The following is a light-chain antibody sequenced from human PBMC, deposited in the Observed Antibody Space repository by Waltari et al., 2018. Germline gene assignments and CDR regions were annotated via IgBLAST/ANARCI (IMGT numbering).Light chain of an antibody. V-gene: IGLV2-14*03. CDR3: SSYTSISTSVV. Sequence: QSALTQPASVSGAPGQSITISCPGTSSAVAGNYFVSLYQQYPGKAPQLIIYDVYYRPSGVSQRFSASKSGDTASLTISGLQTDDEADYYCSSYTSISTSVVFGGGTKLTVL. CDR1: SSAVAGNYF. J-gene: IGLJ2*01. CDR2: DVY.